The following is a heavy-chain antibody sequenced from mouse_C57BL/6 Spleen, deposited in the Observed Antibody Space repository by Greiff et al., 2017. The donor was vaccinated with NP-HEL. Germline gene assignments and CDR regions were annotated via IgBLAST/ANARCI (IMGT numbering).Heavy chain of an antibody. Sequence: VQLQQPGAELVMPGASVKLSCKASGYTFTSYWMHWVKQRPGQGLEWIGEIDPSDSYTNYNQKFKGKSTLTVDKSSSTAYMQLSSLTSEVSAVYYCARKVTTVVAPFVVYWGQGTTLTVSS. CDR2: IDPSDSYT. CDR3: ARKVTTVVAPFVVY. D-gene: IGHD1-1*01. V-gene: IGHV1-69*01. J-gene: IGHJ2*01. CDR1: GYTFTSYW.